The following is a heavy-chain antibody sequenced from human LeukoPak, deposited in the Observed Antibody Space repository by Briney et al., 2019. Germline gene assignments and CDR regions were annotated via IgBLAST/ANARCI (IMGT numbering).Heavy chain of an antibody. CDR1: GFTFRSYA. D-gene: IGHD6-19*01. CDR2: ISYDGSNK. Sequence: GGSLRLSCAASGFTFRSYAMRWVRQAPGKGLEWVAVISYDGSNKYYADSVKGRFTISRDNSKNTLYLQMNSLRAEDTAVYYCARDSSGWYVMSYWFYPWGQGTLVTVSS. CDR3: ARDSSGWYVMSYWFYP. V-gene: IGHV3-30*04. J-gene: IGHJ5*02.